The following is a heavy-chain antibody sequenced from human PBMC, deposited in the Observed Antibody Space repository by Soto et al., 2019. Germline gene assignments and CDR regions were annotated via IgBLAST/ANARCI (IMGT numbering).Heavy chain of an antibody. V-gene: IGHV1-2*02. CDR3: SKGLWTVGQCSGGTCYDGMDV. CDR2: INPNGGGT. D-gene: IGHD2-15*01. CDR1: GYTFTAYY. Sequence: QVQLVQSGAEMKKPGASVKVSCEASGYTFTAYYIHWVRQAPGQGLEWMGWINPNGGGTKYAQKFQGRVTMTRDTSINTVYMELSSLQPDDTAVYYCSKGLWTVGQCSGGTCYDGMDVWGQGTTVTVSS. J-gene: IGHJ6*02.